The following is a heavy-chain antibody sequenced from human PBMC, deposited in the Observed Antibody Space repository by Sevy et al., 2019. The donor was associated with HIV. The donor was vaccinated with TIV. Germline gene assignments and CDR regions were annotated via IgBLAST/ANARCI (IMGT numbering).Heavy chain of an antibody. CDR3: ARDRNNYDSSGYPKGMDV. V-gene: IGHV1-18*01. Sequence: ASVKVSCKASGYTFIRNGITWVRQAPGQGLEWMGWISGYNGDTNYAQKFQGRVTMTTDTSTSTAYMELRSLGSDDTAVYYCARDRNNYDSSGYPKGMDVWGQGTTVTVSS. D-gene: IGHD3-22*01. CDR1: GYTFIRNG. J-gene: IGHJ6*02. CDR2: ISGYNGDT.